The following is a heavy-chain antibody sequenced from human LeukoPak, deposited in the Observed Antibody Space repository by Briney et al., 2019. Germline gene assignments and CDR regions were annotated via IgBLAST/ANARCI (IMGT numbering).Heavy chain of an antibody. D-gene: IGHD6-13*01. CDR3: AKDRSTTWSFDY. CDR2: VSDDGSRK. V-gene: IGHV3-30*18. Sequence: GGSLRLSCAASGFTISFSGMYWVRQAPGKGLEWVAFVSDDGSRKYYADSVKGRFTMSRDNSKNTLFLQMNSLRTEDTAVYYCAKDRSTTWSFDYWGQRTLVTVSS. CDR1: GFTISFSG. J-gene: IGHJ4*02.